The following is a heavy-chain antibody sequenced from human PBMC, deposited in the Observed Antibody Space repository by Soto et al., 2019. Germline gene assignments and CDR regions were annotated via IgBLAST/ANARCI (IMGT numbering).Heavy chain of an antibody. J-gene: IGHJ6*02. CDR3: VQSRCGGDCLQSYSSHSYYGLDV. CDR1: GFSLSTTGVG. D-gene: IGHD2-21*01. Sequence: QITLKESGPTLVKPTQTLTLTCTFSGFSLSTTGVGVGWIRQPPGKALEWLALIYWDDDKRYNPSLKSRLTITKDTSKNHVVLTKTNMDPVDTATYYCVQSRCGGDCLQSYSSHSYYGLDVWDQGTTVTVSS. V-gene: IGHV2-5*02. CDR2: IYWDDDK.